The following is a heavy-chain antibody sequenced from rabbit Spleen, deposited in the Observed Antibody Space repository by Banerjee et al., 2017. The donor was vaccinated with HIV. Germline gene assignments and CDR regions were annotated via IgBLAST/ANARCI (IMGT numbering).Heavy chain of an antibody. CDR3: ARDAGTGDYIDVYFNL. CDR2: INIVTGKS. V-gene: IGHV1S45*01. Sequence: EQLEESGGGLVKPEGSLTLTCKASGVSLNDKDVMCWVRQAPGKGLEWIACINIVTGKSVYASWAKGRFTISKSSSTTVTLQMTSLTAADTATYFCARDAGTGDYIDVYFNLWGQGTLVTVS. J-gene: IGHJ4*01. CDR1: GVSLNDKDV. D-gene: IGHD8-1*01.